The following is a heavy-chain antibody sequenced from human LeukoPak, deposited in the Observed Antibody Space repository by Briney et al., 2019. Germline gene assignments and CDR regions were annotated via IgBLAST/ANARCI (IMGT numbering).Heavy chain of an antibody. CDR3: ARGRHDVTMIVVVMTSVSYYLDV. CDR1: GGPFSGYH. CDR2: INPSGST. D-gene: IGHD3-22*01. V-gene: IGHV4-34*01. Sequence: SETLSLTCAVYGGPFSGYHWTWIRQSPGKGLEWIGDINPSGSTYYNPSLKSRLTISVDTSKNQFSLKLRSVTAADTAVYYCARGRHDVTMIVVVMTSVSYYLDVWGEGTTVTV. J-gene: IGHJ6*03.